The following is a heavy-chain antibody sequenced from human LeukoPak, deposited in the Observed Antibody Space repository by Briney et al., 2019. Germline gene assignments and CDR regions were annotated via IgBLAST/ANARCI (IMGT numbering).Heavy chain of an antibody. Sequence: PGGSLRLSCAASGFTFSNYYMTWIRQAPGKGLEWISYISHSDATIYYADSVKGRFTIPRDNAKNSLYLQMNSLRAEDTAVYFCARGFYNYDYWGQGALVTVSS. D-gene: IGHD5-24*01. CDR1: GFTFSNYY. V-gene: IGHV3-11*04. J-gene: IGHJ4*02. CDR3: ARGFYNYDY. CDR2: ISHSDATI.